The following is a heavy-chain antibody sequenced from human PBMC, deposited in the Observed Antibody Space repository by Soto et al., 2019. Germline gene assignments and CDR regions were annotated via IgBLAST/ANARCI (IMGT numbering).Heavy chain of an antibody. D-gene: IGHD6-19*01. CDR2: IDPTDSYI. Sequence: PLASLKISCKTSGYTFSGHWMSWVRQVPGKGLQWMGNIDPTDSYINYTPASRGHVTFSVDKSNSTAYLHWRSLGPSDTAIGYCARHGGAIWLGYWGQGTMVTVSS. CDR1: GYTFSGHW. CDR3: ARHGGAIWLGY. J-gene: IGHJ4*02. V-gene: IGHV5-10-1*01.